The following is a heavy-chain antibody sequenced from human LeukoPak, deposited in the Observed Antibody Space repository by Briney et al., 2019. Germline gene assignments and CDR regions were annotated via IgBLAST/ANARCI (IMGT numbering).Heavy chain of an antibody. D-gene: IGHD5-18*01. CDR3: ARLKNWGGIQPYDY. Sequence: PSETLSLTCTVSGGSISSSSYYWSWIRQPPGKGLEWIGYIHYSGSTDYSPSLKSRLTISIDTSRNQFSLKLSSVTAADTAVYYCARLKNWGGIQPYDYWGQGTLVTVSS. J-gene: IGHJ4*02. V-gene: IGHV4-61*05. CDR2: IHYSGST. CDR1: GGSISSSSYY.